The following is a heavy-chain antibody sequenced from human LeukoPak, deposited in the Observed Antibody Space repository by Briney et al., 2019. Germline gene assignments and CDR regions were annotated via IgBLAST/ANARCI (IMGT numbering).Heavy chain of an antibody. Sequence: ASVKVSCKASGYTFTSYYMHWVRQAPGQGLEWMGIINPSGGSTSYAQKFQGRVTMTRDMSTSTVYMELSSLRSEDTAVYYCAKSMVRGVINDYYYYMDVWGKGTTVTISS. CDR1: GYTFTSYY. CDR2: INPSGGST. D-gene: IGHD3-10*01. V-gene: IGHV1-46*01. J-gene: IGHJ6*03. CDR3: AKSMVRGVINDYYYYMDV.